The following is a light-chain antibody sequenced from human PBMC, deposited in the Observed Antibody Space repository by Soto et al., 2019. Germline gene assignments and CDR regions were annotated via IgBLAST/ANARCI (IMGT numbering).Light chain of an antibody. J-gene: IGKJ1*01. Sequence: DIVMTQSPDSLAVSLGERATINCKSSRSVLYTPNNKNYLAWFQQKPGQPPKLLIYWASTRESGVPDRFSGSGAGTDFPLSSSSLQAEDVAVYYCHQYAATPWTVGQGTKVEIK. CDR3: HQYAATPWT. CDR2: WAS. V-gene: IGKV4-1*01. CDR1: RSVLYTPNNKNY.